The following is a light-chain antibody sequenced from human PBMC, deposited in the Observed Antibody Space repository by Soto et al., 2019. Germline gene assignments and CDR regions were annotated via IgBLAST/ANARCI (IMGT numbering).Light chain of an antibody. V-gene: IGLV2-14*01. CDR2: EVS. J-gene: IGLJ1*01. Sequence: QSALTQPASVSGSPGQSITISCTGTSSDVGGYNFVSWYQQYPGKAPKLMIYEVSNRPSGVSNRFSASKSGNTASLTISGLQAEDEADYYCSSYTSSSTRVFGTGTKLTVL. CDR3: SSYTSSSTRV. CDR1: SSDVGGYNF.